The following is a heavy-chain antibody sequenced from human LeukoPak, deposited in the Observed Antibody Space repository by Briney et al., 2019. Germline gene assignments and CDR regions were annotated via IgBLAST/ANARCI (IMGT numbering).Heavy chain of an antibody. CDR2: INPNSGGT. CDR3: ARGDSDYYYYGMDV. CDR1: GYTFTGYY. V-gene: IGHV1-2*02. J-gene: IGHJ6*02. D-gene: IGHD5-24*01. Sequence: ASVKVSCKASGYTFTGYYMHWVRQAPGQVLECMGWINPNSGGTNYAQKFQGRVTMTRDTSISTAYMELSSLRSGDTAVYYCARGDSDYYYYGMDVWGQGTTVTVSS.